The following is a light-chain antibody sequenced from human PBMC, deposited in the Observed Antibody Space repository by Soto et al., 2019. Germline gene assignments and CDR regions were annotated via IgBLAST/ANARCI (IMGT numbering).Light chain of an antibody. CDR1: QSITGNY. V-gene: IGKV3-20*01. CDR3: QQYGRSPGLFT. CDR2: GAS. J-gene: IGKJ3*01. Sequence: EIVLTQSPGTLYLSPGERATLSCGASQSITGNYLAWYQQKPGQAPRLLIFGASSRATGIPDKFSGSGSGTDFTLTISRLEPDDFAVYYCQQYGRSPGLFTFGPGTKVDIK.